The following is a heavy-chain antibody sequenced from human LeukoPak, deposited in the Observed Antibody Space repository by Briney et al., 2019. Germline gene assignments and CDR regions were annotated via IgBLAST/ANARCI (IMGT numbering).Heavy chain of an antibody. D-gene: IGHD1-26*01. Sequence: GGSLRLSCAASGFTFDDYAMHWVRQAPGKGLEWVSGISWNSGSIGYADSVKGRFTISRDNAKNSLYLQMNSLRAEDTALYYCAKDMGPESYYFDYWGQGTLVTVSS. V-gene: IGHV3-9*01. CDR3: AKDMGPESYYFDY. CDR1: GFTFDDYA. CDR2: ISWNSGSI. J-gene: IGHJ4*02.